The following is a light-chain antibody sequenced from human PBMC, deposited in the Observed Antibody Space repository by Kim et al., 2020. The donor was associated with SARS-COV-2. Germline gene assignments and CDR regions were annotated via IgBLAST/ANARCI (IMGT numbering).Light chain of an antibody. V-gene: IGLV2-11*01. J-gene: IGLJ2*01. CDR2: DVT. CDR1: SSDVGAYDY. Sequence: QSALTQPRSVSGSPGQSVTISCTGTSSDVGAYDYVSWYQQYPGKAPQLMIYDVTKRPSGVPDRFSGSKSGNTASLTISRLQAEDEADYYCCSFVGSYNFVFGGGTKLTVL. CDR3: CSFVGSYNFV.